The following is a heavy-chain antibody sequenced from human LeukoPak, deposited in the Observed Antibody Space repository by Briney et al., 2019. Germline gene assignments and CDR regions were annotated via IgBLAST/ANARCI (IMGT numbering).Heavy chain of an antibody. Sequence: ASVKVSCKVSGYTLTELSMHWVRQAPGKGLEWMGGFYPEDGETIYAQKFQGRLTMTEDTSTDTAYMELSSLRSGDTAVYYCARDGYSSSWYPDYWGQGTPVTVSS. CDR1: GYTLTELS. D-gene: IGHD6-13*01. CDR3: ARDGYSSSWYPDY. CDR2: FYPEDGET. V-gene: IGHV1-24*01. J-gene: IGHJ4*02.